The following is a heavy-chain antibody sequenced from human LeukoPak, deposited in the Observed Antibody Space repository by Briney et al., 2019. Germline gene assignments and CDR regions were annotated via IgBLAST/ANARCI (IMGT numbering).Heavy chain of an antibody. CDR1: GFTFSSYA. Sequence: GGSLRLSCAASGFTFSSYAMSWVRQVPGKGLEWVSSISGSGGRTYYANTVKGRFTISRDNSKNTLYLQMNSLRAEDTAVYYCATTVTTRVDYWGQGTLVTVSS. J-gene: IGHJ4*02. V-gene: IGHV3-23*01. CDR2: ISGSGGRT. CDR3: ATTVTTRVDY. D-gene: IGHD4-17*01.